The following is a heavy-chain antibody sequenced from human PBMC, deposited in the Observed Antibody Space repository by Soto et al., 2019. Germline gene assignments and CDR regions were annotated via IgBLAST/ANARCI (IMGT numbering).Heavy chain of an antibody. J-gene: IGHJ6*02. D-gene: IGHD2-2*01. CDR2: INHSGST. V-gene: IGHV4-34*01. CDR1: GGSFSGYY. CDR3: AREGSTSTTTYYGMDV. Sequence: SETLSLTCAVYGGSFSGYYWSWIRQPPGKGLEWIGEINHSGSTNYNPSLKSRVTISVDTSKNQFSLKLSSVTAADTAVYYCAREGSTSTTTYYGMDVWGQGTTVTVSS.